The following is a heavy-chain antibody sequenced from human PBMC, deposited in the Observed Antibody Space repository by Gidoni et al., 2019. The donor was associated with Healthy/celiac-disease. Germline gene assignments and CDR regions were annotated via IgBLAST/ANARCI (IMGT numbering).Heavy chain of an antibody. CDR3: AKSRDVKALQIFTTDYYYGMDV. J-gene: IGHJ6*02. CDR2: ISGSGGST. D-gene: IGHD1-1*01. CDR1: GFTFSSYA. Sequence: EVQLLESGGGLVQPGGSLRLSCAASGFTFSSYAMSWVSQAPGKGLEWVSAISGSGGSTYYADSVKGRFTISRDNSKNTLYLQMNSLRAEDTAVYYCAKSRDVKALQIFTTDYYYGMDVWGQGTTVTVSS. V-gene: IGHV3-23*01.